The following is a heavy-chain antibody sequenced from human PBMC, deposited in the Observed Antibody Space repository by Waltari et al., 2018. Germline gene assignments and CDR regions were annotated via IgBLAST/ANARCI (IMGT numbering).Heavy chain of an antibody. CDR1: GFTFSSYA. Sequence: EVQLVESGGGLVQPGGSLRLSCAASGFTFSSYAMSWVRQAPGKGLGGVSAISGSGGSTYYADPVKGRFTISRDNSKNTLYLQMNSLRAEDTAVYYCAKGTQLWFVSLPDYWGQGTLVTVSS. V-gene: IGHV3-23*04. CDR2: ISGSGGST. J-gene: IGHJ4*02. D-gene: IGHD5-18*01. CDR3: AKGTQLWFVSLPDY.